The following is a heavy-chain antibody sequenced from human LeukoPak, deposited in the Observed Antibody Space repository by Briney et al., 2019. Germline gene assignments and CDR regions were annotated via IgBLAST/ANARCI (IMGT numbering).Heavy chain of an antibody. Sequence: GESLKISCKGSGYSFTSYWIGWVRQMPGKGLEWMGIIYPGDSDTRYSPSFQGQVTISADKSISTAYLQCRSLKASDTAMYYYARRPRSGWLDYWGQGTLVTVSS. CDR3: ARRPRSGWLDY. D-gene: IGHD6-19*01. CDR1: GYSFTSYW. CDR2: IYPGDSDT. J-gene: IGHJ4*02. V-gene: IGHV5-51*01.